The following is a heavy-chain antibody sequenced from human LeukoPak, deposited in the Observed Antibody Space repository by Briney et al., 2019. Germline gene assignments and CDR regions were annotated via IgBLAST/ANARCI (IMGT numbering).Heavy chain of an antibody. CDR1: GFTFNNYS. J-gene: IGHJ6*03. Sequence: GGSLRLSCAASGFTFNNYSMNWVRQAPGKGLEWVSYISGGSSGIYYADSVKGRFTISRDKAKNSLYLQMNSLRAEDTAVYYCARDTAVTVSYYYYYYMDVWGKGTTVTVSS. D-gene: IGHD4-17*01. CDR3: ARDTAVTVSYYYYYYMDV. V-gene: IGHV3-48*01. CDR2: ISGGSSGI.